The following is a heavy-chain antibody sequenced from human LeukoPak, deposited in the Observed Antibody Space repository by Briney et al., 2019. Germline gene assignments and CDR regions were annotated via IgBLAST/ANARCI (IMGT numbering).Heavy chain of an antibody. CDR1: GGPFSGYY. CDR3: ARYTRAEYFQH. CDR2: INHSGST. V-gene: IGHV4-34*01. Sequence: PSETLSLTCAVYGGPFSGYYWSWIRQPPGKGLEWIGEINHSGSTNYNPSLKSRVTISVDTSKNQFSLKLSSVTAADTAVYYCARYTRAEYFQHWGQGTLVTVSS. J-gene: IGHJ1*01.